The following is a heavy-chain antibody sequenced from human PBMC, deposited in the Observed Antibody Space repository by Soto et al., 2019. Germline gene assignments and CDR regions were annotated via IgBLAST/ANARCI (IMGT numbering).Heavy chain of an antibody. V-gene: IGHV4-30-4*02. Sequence: SETLSLTCTVSGGSISSGNHYWSWIRQPPGKGLEWIGFISYSGTTHYSASLRSRVSISVDTSKNQFSLKLSSVTAADTAVYYCACCGNYDSSGYGYWGQGTLVTVSS. J-gene: IGHJ4*02. CDR2: ISYSGTT. D-gene: IGHD3-22*01. CDR3: ACCGNYDSSGYGY. CDR1: GGSISSGNHY.